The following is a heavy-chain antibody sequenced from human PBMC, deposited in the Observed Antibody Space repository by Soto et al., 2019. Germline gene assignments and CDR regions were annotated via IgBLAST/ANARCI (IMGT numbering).Heavy chain of an antibody. J-gene: IGHJ1*01. V-gene: IGHV3-33*01. D-gene: IGHD6-13*01. Sequence: QVQLVESGGGVVQPGRSLRLSCAASGFTFSSYGMHWVRQAPGKGLEWVAVIWYDGSNKYYADSVKGRFTISRDNSKNTLYLQMNSLRAEATAVYYCPRDLWYSSHWYLGAENFEHWGQGTLVTVSS. CDR3: PRDLWYSSHWYLGAENFEH. CDR1: GFTFSSYG. CDR2: IWYDGSNK.